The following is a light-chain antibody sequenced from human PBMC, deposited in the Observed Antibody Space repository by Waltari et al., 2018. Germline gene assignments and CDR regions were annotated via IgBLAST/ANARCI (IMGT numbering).Light chain of an antibody. J-gene: IGLJ3*02. V-gene: IGLV4-69*01. CDR3: QTGGHGTWV. CDR2: VNSDGSH. CDR1: RGHSSHV. Sequence: QLVLTQSPSASASLGASVTLTCTLSRGHSSHVIAWLHQQPEKGPRYLMKVNSDGSHSKGDEIPDRFSGSSSGAERYLTISSVQPEDEADYYCQTGGHGTWVFGGGTKLTVL.